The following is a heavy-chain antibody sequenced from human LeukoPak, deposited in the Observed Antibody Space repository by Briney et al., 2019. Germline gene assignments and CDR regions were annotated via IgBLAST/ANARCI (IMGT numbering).Heavy chain of an antibody. CDR2: IYYSGST. V-gene: IGHV4-61*01. CDR3: ARDKKRRYYYDSSGPNWFDP. Sequence: SETLSLTCTVSGGSVGSGSYYWSWIRQPPGKGLEWIGYIYYSGSTNYNPSLKSRVTISVDTSKNQFSLKLSSVTAADTAVYYCARDKKRRYYYDSSGPNWFDPWGQGTLVTVSS. CDR1: GGSVGSGSYY. J-gene: IGHJ5*02. D-gene: IGHD3-22*01.